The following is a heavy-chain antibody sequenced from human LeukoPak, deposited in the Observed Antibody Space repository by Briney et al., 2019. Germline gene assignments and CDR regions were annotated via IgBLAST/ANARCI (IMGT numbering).Heavy chain of an antibody. J-gene: IGHJ3*02. D-gene: IGHD3-9*01. CDR1: GFTFSTYN. Sequence: AGSLRLSCVASGFTFSTYNMNWVRQAPRTGLDLDSFIDAGGNYIRYADAVKGRFTISRDNAHNSLFLEVNSLRVEDTAVYYCARDKGLAIRAYDIWGQGTMVTVSS. V-gene: IGHV3-21*06. CDR3: ARDKGLAIRAYDI. CDR2: IDAGGNYI.